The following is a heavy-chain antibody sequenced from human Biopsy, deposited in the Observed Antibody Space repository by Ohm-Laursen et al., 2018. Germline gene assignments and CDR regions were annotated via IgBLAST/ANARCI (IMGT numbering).Heavy chain of an antibody. CDR3: TRGDYYYDSLAYYYWFDP. J-gene: IGHJ5*02. V-gene: IGHV1-2*02. CDR1: GYTFTGYH. D-gene: IGHD3-22*01. Sequence: ASVKVSCKASGYTFTGYHVHWVRQAPGQELEWMGWFNAKTGDTNYAQKFQGRVTMTRDTSISTAYVDLSSLRSDDTAVYYCTRGDYYYDSLAYYYWFDPWGQGTLVTVSS. CDR2: FNAKTGDT.